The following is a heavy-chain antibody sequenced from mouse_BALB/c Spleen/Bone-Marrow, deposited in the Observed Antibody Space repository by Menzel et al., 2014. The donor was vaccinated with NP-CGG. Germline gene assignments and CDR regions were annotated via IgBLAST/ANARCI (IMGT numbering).Heavy chain of an antibody. D-gene: IGHD2-14*01. CDR2: ISTYYGNA. CDR1: SYTFTDYA. V-gene: IGHV1-67*01. Sequence: QVQLQQSGPELVRPGVSVKISCKGSSYTFTDYAMHWVKRSHAKSLEWIGVISTYYGNANYNPKFKGKATMTVDKSSSTAYMELARLTSEDSAVYYCTRGGRYDEVAYWGQGTLVTVSA. J-gene: IGHJ3*01. CDR3: TRGGRYDEVAY.